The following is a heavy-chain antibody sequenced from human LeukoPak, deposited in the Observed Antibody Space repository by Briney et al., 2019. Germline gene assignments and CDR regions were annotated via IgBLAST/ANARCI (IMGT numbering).Heavy chain of an antibody. D-gene: IGHD6-13*01. CDR3: ARARIAAAGTVYYYYMDV. V-gene: IGHV1-2*02. CDR1: GYTFTGYY. CDR2: INPNSGGT. J-gene: IGHJ6*03. Sequence: ASVKVSCKASGYTFTGYYMHWVRQAPGQGLEWMGWINPNSGGTNYAQKFQGRVSMTRDTSISTAYMELSRLRSDDTAVYYCARARIAAAGTVYYYYMDVWGKGTTVTVSS.